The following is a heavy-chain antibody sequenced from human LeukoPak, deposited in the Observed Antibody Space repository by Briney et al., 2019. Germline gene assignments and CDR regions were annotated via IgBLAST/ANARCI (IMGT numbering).Heavy chain of an antibody. J-gene: IGHJ6*02. Sequence: TSETLSLTCAVYGGSFSGYYWSWIRQPPGKGLEWIGEIYHSGSTNYNPSLKSRVTISVDTSKNQFSLKLSSVTAADTAVYYCALLPAAMSEAGAASDYYYGMDVWGQGTTVTVSS. V-gene: IGHV4-34*01. CDR1: GGSFSGYY. D-gene: IGHD2-2*01. CDR3: ALLPAAMSEAGAASDYYYGMDV. CDR2: IYHSGST.